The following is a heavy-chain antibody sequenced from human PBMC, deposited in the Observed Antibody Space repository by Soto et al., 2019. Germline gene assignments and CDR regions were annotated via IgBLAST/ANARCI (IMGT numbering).Heavy chain of an antibody. J-gene: IGHJ6*02. V-gene: IGHV3-74*01. CDR2: IIRDGSST. D-gene: IGHD6-13*01. Sequence: EVQLVESGGGLVQPGGSLRLACAASGFTFSSYWMHWVRQAPGKGLVWISRIIRDGSSTNYADSVKGRFTISRDNAKNTLYLEITSRRADDTAVYFCGRGGSGIYGMDIWGQGTTVIVSS. CDR3: GRGGSGIYGMDI. CDR1: GFTFSSYW.